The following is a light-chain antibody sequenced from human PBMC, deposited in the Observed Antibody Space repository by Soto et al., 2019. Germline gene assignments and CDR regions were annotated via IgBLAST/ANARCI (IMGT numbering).Light chain of an antibody. CDR1: QSISSY. CDR3: QQSYGPPFT. V-gene: IGKV1-39*01. J-gene: IGKJ2*01. CDR2: AAS. Sequence: DIQMTQSPSSLSASVGDRVTITCRASQSISSYLNWYQQKPGKAPKVLIYAASSLQSGVPSRFSGSGSGTDFSLTISSLQPEDFASYYCQQSYGPPFTFGQGTNLEI.